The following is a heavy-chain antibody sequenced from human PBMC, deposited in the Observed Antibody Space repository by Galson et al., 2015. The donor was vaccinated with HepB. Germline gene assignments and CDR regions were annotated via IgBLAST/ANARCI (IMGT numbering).Heavy chain of an antibody. V-gene: IGHV3-73*01. J-gene: IGHJ4*02. CDR2: IRGNDSDCAI. CDR3: LRLGDLSGYSSS. CDR1: GFTYRVPV. Sequence: LGHYAAAPGFTYRVPVIHGAGQASREDLGGVRRIRGNDSDCAIAHAASLKGRFTISRDDSKNTAYLHMNSLKTEDTAVYYCLRLGDLSGYSSSWGQGTLVTVSS. D-gene: IGHD6-13*01.